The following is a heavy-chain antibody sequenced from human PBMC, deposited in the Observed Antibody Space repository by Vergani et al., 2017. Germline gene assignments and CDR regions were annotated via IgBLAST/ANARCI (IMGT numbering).Heavy chain of an antibody. CDR2: IYYSGST. V-gene: IGHV4-61*01. D-gene: IGHD3-3*01. Sequence: QLQLQESGPGLVKPSETLSLTCTVSGVPIGSNSYYWSWIRQPPGKGLEWIGYIYYSGSTNYNPSLKSRVTISVDTSKNQFSLKLSSVTAADTAVYYCARQGVRLNRIDNYYYYGMDVWGQGTTVTVSS. CDR3: ARQGVRLNRIDNYYYYGMDV. J-gene: IGHJ6*02. CDR1: GVPIGSNSYY.